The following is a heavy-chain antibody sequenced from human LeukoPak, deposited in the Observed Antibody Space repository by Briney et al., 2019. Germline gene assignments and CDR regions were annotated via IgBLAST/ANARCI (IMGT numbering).Heavy chain of an antibody. CDR3: ARDFVPVNGDASDI. CDR1: GGSISSYY. V-gene: IGHV4-4*07. CDR2: IYYSGST. J-gene: IGHJ3*02. D-gene: IGHD4-17*01. Sequence: SETLSLTCTVSGGSISSYYWSWIRQPAGKGLEWIGSIYYSGSTYYNPSLKSRVTVSVDTSKNQFSLNLSSVTAADSAVYYCARDFVPVNGDASDIWGQGTMVTVSS.